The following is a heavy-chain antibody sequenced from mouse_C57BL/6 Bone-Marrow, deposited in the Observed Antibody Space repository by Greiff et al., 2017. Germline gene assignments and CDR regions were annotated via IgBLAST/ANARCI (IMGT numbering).Heavy chain of an antibody. CDR3: EQGNYFYWYFAV. CDR2: IDPNSGGT. Sequence: VQLQHPGAELVKPGASVKLSCKASGYTFTSYWMHWVKQRPGRGLEWIGRIDPNSGGTKYNEKFKSKATLTVDKPSSTAYMQLSCRTSEDSAVYYCEQGNYFYWYFAVWGTGTTVTVSS. CDR1: GYTFTSYW. D-gene: IGHD2-1*01. J-gene: IGHJ1*03. V-gene: IGHV1-72*01.